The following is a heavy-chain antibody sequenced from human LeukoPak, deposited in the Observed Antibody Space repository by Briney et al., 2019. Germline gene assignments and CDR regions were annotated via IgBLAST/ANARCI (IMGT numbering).Heavy chain of an antibody. D-gene: IGHD4-17*01. Sequence: PSETLSLTCTVSGGSISSGGYYWSWIRQHPGKGLEWIGCIYYSGTTYYHPSLTSRVAISVNTSKNQFSLKLSSVTAADTAVYYCARSGTVTTWNYWGQGTLVTVSS. CDR3: ARSGTVTTWNY. CDR1: GGSISSGGYY. CDR2: IYYSGTT. J-gene: IGHJ4*02. V-gene: IGHV4-31*03.